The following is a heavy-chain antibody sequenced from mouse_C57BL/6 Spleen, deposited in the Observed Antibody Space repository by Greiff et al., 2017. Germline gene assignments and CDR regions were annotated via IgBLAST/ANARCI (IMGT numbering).Heavy chain of an antibody. CDR2: FDPSDSHT. CDR1: GYTFTSYW. CDR3: AREEELTTVVSEDY. Sequence: VQLQQPGAELVKPGASVKLSCKASGYTFTSYWMQWVKQRSGQGLEWIGEFDPSDSHTNYNQKFKGKATLTVDTSSSTAYMQLSRLTSEDSADYYGAREEELTTVVSEDYWGQGTTLTVSS. V-gene: IGHV1-50*01. J-gene: IGHJ2*01. D-gene: IGHD1-1*01.